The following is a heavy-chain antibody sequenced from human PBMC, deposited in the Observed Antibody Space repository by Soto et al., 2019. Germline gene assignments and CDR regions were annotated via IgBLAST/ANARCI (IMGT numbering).Heavy chain of an antibody. J-gene: IGHJ6*02. CDR2: ISAYNGNT. Sequence: ASVTVYCQASGYTFTSYGISLVRQAPGQGLEWMGWISAYNGNTNYAQKLQGRVTMTTDTSTSTAYMELRSLRSDDTAVYYCARDLDVLRYFDWLPGPYYYGMDVWGQGTTVTVSS. D-gene: IGHD3-9*01. CDR1: GYTFTSYG. V-gene: IGHV1-18*01. CDR3: ARDLDVLRYFDWLPGPYYYGMDV.